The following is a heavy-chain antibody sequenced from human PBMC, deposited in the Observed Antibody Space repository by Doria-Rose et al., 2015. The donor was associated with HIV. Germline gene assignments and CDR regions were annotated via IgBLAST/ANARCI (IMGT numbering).Heavy chain of an antibody. V-gene: IGHV2-26*01. Sequence: QITLKESGPVLVKPTETLTLTCTVSGVSLSSPGMGVSRIRQPPGKALEWLANTFSDDERSCKTSLKSRLYISRGTSKSQVVLTMTDMDPVDTATYYCARIKSSRWYHKYYFDFWGQGTLVIVSA. CDR3: ARIKSSRWYHKYYFDF. CDR2: TFSDDER. CDR1: GVSLSSPGMG. D-gene: IGHD6-13*01. J-gene: IGHJ4*02.